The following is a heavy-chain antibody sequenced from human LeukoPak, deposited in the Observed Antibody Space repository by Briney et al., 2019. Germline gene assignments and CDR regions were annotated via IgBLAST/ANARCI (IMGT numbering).Heavy chain of an antibody. V-gene: IGHV5-51*01. CDR2: IYPGDSNT. J-gene: IGHJ4*01. CDR3: ATWGSSSWFDY. D-gene: IGHD6-13*01. Sequence: GESLKISCKGSGYSFTNYWIGWVRPIPGKGLGWMGNIYPGDSNTKYSPAFQGQVTISADKSISTAYLQWSSLKASDTALYYCATWGSSSWFDYWGHGTLVTVSS. CDR1: GYSFTNYW.